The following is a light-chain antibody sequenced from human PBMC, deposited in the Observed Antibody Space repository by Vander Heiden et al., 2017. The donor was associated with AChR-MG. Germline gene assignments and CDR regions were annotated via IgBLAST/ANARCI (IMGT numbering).Light chain of an antibody. CDR1: SSDIGGYDY. CDR2: EVN. Sequence: QSALTQLPSASGPPGQSLTISCTGTSSDIGGYDYVSWYQQHPGKTPKLMIYEVNRRPSVVPDRFSGSKSGNTASLTVSGLQAEDEADYYCSSYAGSNNYVFGTGTKVIVL. J-gene: IGLJ1*01. CDR3: SSYAGSNNYV. V-gene: IGLV2-8*01.